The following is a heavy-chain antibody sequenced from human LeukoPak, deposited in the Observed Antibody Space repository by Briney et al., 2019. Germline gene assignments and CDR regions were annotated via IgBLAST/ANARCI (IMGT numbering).Heavy chain of an antibody. V-gene: IGHV1-18*01. CDR3: ARDSKVYYDSSGYLDY. D-gene: IGHD3-22*01. CDR1: GYTFTSYG. CDR2: ISAYNGNT. Sequence: ASVKVSCKASGYTFTSYGISWVRQAPGQGLEWMGWISAYNGNTNYAQKLQGRVTMTTDTSTSTAYMELRSLRSDDTAVYYCARDSKVYYDSSGYLDYWGQGTLVTVSS. J-gene: IGHJ4*02.